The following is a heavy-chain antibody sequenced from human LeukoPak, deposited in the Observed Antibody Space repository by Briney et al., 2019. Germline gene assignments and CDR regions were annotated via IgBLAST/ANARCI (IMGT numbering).Heavy chain of an antibody. V-gene: IGHV3-23*01. CDR1: GFSFSTYA. J-gene: IGHJ3*02. Sequence: GGSLRLSCAASGFSFSTYAMSWVRQAPGKGLEWVSGISASGGSTYYADSVKGRFTISRDNSKNTLYLQMNSLRAEDTAVYYCARPGPTRDAFDIWGQGTMVTVSS. CDR2: ISASGGST. CDR3: ARPGPTRDAFDI.